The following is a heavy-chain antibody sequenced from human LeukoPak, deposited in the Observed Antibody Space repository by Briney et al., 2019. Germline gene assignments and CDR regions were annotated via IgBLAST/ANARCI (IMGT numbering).Heavy chain of an antibody. CDR2: TRGSGSGM. J-gene: IGHJ4*02. CDR1: GFAFSDFS. V-gene: IGHV3-21*05. Sequence: GGSLGLSCAASGFAFSDFSMNWVRQAPGKGLEWVANTRGSGSGMGSGNYYAVSVKGRFTISRDDAKNSLYLQMNSLRAEDTAFYYCARDDNWGFDYWGQGALVTVSS. CDR3: ARDDNWGFDY. D-gene: IGHD7-27*01.